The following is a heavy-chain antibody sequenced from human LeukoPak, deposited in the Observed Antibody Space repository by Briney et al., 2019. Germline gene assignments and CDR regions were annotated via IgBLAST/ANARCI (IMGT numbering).Heavy chain of an antibody. CDR1: GFTFSSYW. Sequence: GGSLRLSCAASGFTFSSYWMSWVRQAPGKGLEWVANIKQDGSEKYYVDSVKGRFTISRDNAKDSLYLQMNSLRAEDTAVYYCAKTIIAAAGNDNFDYWGQGTLVTVSS. V-gene: IGHV3-7*03. CDR2: IKQDGSEK. J-gene: IGHJ4*02. CDR3: AKTIIAAAGNDNFDY. D-gene: IGHD6-13*01.